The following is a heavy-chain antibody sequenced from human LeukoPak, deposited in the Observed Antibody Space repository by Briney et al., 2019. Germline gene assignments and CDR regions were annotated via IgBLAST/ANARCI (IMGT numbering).Heavy chain of an antibody. CDR1: GFTFSTYG. D-gene: IGHD6-19*01. CDR2: IRYDGSNK. Sequence: GGSLRLSCAASGFTFSTYGMHWVRQAPGKGLEWVAFIRYDGSNKDFADSVKGRFTISRDNSKNTLYLQKNSLRAEDTAVYYCAKADTSGWYEVDYFDYWGQGTLVTVSS. V-gene: IGHV3-30*02. J-gene: IGHJ4*02. CDR3: AKADTSGWYEVDYFDY.